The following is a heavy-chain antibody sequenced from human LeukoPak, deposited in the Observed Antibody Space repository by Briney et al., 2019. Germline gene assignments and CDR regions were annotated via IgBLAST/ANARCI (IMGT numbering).Heavy chain of an antibody. D-gene: IGHD6-19*01. V-gene: IGHV3-66*02. CDR3: ARTQGLPSGFSYFDY. CDR2: IYSGGST. J-gene: IGHJ4*02. CDR1: GFTVSSNY. Sequence: PGGSLRLSCAASGFTVSSNYMSWVRQAPGKGLEWVSVIYSGGSTYYADSVRGRFTISRDNSKNTLYLQMNSLRAEDTAVYYCARTQGLPSGFSYFDYWGQGTLVTVSS.